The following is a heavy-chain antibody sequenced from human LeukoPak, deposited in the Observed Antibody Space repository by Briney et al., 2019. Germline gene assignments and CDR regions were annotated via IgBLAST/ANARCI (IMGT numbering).Heavy chain of an antibody. Sequence: GSLRLSCAASGFTFSSYYMAWVRQAPGKGLEWVANIKQDGSEKYYVGSVKGRFTISRDNAKNSLYLQLNSLRVEDTAVYFCAGGFGFLIESWGQGTLVTVSS. CDR2: IKQDGSEK. J-gene: IGHJ4*02. CDR1: GFTFSSYY. D-gene: IGHD3-16*01. CDR3: AGGFGFLIES. V-gene: IGHV3-7*04.